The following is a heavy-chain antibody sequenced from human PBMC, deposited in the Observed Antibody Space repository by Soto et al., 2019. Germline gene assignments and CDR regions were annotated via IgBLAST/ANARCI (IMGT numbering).Heavy chain of an antibody. J-gene: IGHJ4*02. CDR1: GGTFSSYA. CDR3: ARDRGGSYYSYYFDY. CDR2: IIPIFGTA. V-gene: IGHV1-69*13. D-gene: IGHD1-26*01. Sequence: SVKVSCKASGGTFSSYAISWVRQAPGQGLEWMGGIIPIFGTANYAQKFQGRVTITADESTSTAYMELSSLRSEDTAVYYCARDRGGSYYSYYFDYWGQGTLVTVYS.